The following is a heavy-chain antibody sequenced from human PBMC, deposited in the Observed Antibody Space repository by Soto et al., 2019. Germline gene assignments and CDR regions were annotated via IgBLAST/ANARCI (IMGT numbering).Heavy chain of an antibody. D-gene: IGHD4-17*01. V-gene: IGHV3-33*01. CDR1: GFTFSSYG. J-gene: IGHJ6*04. CDR2: IWYDGSNK. Sequence: PGGSLRLSCAASGFTFSSYGMHWVRQAPGKGLEWVAVIWYDGSNKYYADSVKGRFTISRDNSKNTLYLQMNSLRAEDTAVYYCAREATHDYGDLSGVDVWGKGTTVTSPQ. CDR3: AREATHDYGDLSGVDV.